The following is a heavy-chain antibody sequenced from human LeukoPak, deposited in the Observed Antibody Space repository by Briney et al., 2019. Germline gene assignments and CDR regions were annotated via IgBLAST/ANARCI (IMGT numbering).Heavy chain of an antibody. CDR3: ARDDTSGGYYEFGY. CDR2: ISGSGGST. V-gene: IGHV3-23*01. CDR1: GFTFSSYG. Sequence: GGSLRLSCAASGFTFSSYGMSWVRQAPGKGLEWVSAISGSGGSTYYADSVKSRFTISRDISQNMVYLQVNSLRDDDTAVYYCARDDTSGGYYEFGYWGQGALLIVSS. D-gene: IGHD6-19*01. J-gene: IGHJ4*02.